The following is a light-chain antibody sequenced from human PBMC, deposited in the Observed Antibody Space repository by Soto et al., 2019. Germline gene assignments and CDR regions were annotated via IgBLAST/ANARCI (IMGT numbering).Light chain of an antibody. V-gene: IGKV1-39*01. CDR2: GAA. CDR1: QNIDRY. Sequence: DIQMTQSPSSLSASVGDRVSISCRTSQNIDRYLNWYQQKPGKAPQVLISGAASLQSGVPSRVSGSGSGTEFTLSISSLQPEDFATYFCQQSYSAPYSFGQGTRLEI. J-gene: IGKJ2*01. CDR3: QQSYSAPYS.